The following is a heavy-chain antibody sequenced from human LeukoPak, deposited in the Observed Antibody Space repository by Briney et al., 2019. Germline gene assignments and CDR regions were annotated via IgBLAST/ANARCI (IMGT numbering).Heavy chain of an antibody. CDR3: ARDLLGQDHYDSSGYPRGNWFDP. Sequence: GGSLRLSCAASGFTFSSYAMHWVRQAPGKGLEWVAVLSYDGSNKYYADSVKGRFTISRDNSKNTLYLQMNSLRAEDTAVYYCARDLLGQDHYDSSGYPRGNWFDPWGQGTLVTVSS. CDR1: GFTFSSYA. CDR2: LSYDGSNK. J-gene: IGHJ5*02. V-gene: IGHV3-30-3*01. D-gene: IGHD3-22*01.